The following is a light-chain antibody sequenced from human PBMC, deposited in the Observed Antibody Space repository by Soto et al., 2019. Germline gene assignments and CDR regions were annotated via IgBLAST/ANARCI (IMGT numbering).Light chain of an antibody. V-gene: IGLV2-11*01. CDR2: DVI. J-gene: IGLJ1*01. CDR3: CSYVGSYSYV. Sequence: QSVLTQPRSVSGSPGQSVTVCCIGTSXDVGGYNSVSWYQEHPGKAPKLMIYDVIKRPSGVPDRFSGSKSGNTASLTISGLLAEDEADYYCCSYVGSYSYVFGTGTKVTVL. CDR1: SXDVGGYNS.